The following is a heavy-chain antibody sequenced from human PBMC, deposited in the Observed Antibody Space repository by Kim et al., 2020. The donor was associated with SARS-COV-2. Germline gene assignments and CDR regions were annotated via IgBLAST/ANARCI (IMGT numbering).Heavy chain of an antibody. J-gene: IGHJ4*02. CDR3: ARVRGSRSLDDY. V-gene: IGHV3-11*04. D-gene: IGHD6-13*01. Sequence: DPVKGRCTIPRDNAKNALYLQMNSLRAEDTAVYYWARVRGSRSLDDYWGQGTLVTVSS.